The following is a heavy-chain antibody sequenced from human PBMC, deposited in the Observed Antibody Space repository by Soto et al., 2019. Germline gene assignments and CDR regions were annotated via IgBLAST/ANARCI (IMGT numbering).Heavy chain of an antibody. Sequence: GESLNISCKGSGYSFSNYWIGLVRQMPGKGLEWMGIIYPGDSDTRYSPSFQGQVTISADKSISTAYLQWSSLKASDTAMYYCARPSYSTSRYYGLDVWGQGTTVTVSS. CDR1: GYSFSNYW. D-gene: IGHD6-13*01. CDR3: ARPSYSTSRYYGLDV. V-gene: IGHV5-51*01. J-gene: IGHJ6*02. CDR2: IYPGDSDT.